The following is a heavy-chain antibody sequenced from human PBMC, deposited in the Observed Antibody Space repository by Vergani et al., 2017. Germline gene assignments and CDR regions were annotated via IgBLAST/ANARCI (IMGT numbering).Heavy chain of an antibody. CDR1: GFTLSSYG. CDR3: AKDLGYQLPYFDY. V-gene: IGHV3-30*02. D-gene: IGHD2-2*01. CDR2: TRAHEDCA. J-gene: IGHJ4*02. Sequence: QVQLVESGGGVVQPGGSMRLSCSASGFTLSSYGVHWVRQAPGRGLESVTVTRAHEDCAFYSASVRGRFTVSRDNSKNTLYLQMNSLRAEDTAVYYCAKDLGYQLPYFDYWGQGTLVTVSS.